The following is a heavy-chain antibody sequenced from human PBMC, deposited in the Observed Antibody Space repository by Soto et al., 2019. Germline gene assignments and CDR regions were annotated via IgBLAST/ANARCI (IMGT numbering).Heavy chain of an antibody. CDR2: MNSDGSTT. CDR1: GFTFGNNW. V-gene: IGHV3-74*01. J-gene: IGHJ4*02. CDR3: ATAEVDY. Sequence: GGALRLSCAASGFTFGNNWIHWVRQAPGKGLEWVSRMNSDGSTTNYADSVKGRFTVSRDNAKNTLYLQMNSLRAEDTAVYYCATAEVDYWGPGPLVTVSA.